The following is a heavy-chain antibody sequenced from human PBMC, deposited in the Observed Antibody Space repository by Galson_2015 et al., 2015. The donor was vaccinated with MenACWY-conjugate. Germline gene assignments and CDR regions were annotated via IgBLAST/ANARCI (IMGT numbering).Heavy chain of an antibody. D-gene: IGHD3-10*01. CDR3: ARGLPVIHCIPNFCHPNWFDP. Sequence: SLRLSCAAYGFTFSGFWMGWVRQSPGKGLEWVAYIRHDGSEKYYVDSVKGLFTISRDNAKNSVFLQMSSLRAEDTALYYCARGLPVIHCIPNFCHPNWFDPWGKGTLVTVSS. CDR2: IRHDGSEK. V-gene: IGHV3-7*03. CDR1: GFTFSGFW. J-gene: IGHJ5*02.